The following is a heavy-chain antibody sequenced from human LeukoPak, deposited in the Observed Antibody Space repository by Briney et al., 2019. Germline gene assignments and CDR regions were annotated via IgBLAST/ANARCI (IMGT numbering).Heavy chain of an antibody. V-gene: IGHV4-61*02. D-gene: IGHD2-15*01. J-gene: IGHJ5*02. CDR1: GGSISSDVYY. CDR2: IYASRST. CDR3: AGTRRYCSGGSCYNWFDP. Sequence: SQTLSLTCSVSGGSISSDVYYWSWIRQPAGKGLEWIGRIYASRSTTYYSSLKSRVSVAMATDKNQFSLNLISVTAADTAVYYCAGTRRYCSGGSCYNWFDPWGQGTLVTVSS.